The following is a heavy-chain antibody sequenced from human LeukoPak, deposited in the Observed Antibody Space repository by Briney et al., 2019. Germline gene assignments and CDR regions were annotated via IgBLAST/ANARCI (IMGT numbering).Heavy chain of an antibody. CDR2: INHSGST. D-gene: IGHD5/OR15-5a*01. CDR3: ASVRLPTRDIDY. J-gene: IGHJ4*02. Sequence: PSETLSLTCAVYGGSFSGYYWSWIRQPPGKGLEWIGEINHSGSTNYNPSLKSRVTISVDTSKNQFSLKLSSVTAADTAVYYCASVRLPTRDIDYWGQGTLVTVSS. CDR1: GGSFSGYY. V-gene: IGHV4-34*01.